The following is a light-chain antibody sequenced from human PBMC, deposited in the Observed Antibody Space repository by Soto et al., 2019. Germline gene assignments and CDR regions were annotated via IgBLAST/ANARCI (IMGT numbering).Light chain of an antibody. V-gene: IGKV1-5*03. CDR1: QSISNW. CDR3: QQYNSYSRT. Sequence: DIQMTQSPSTLSASVADRVTITCRASQSISNWLAWYQQKPGKAPNLLIYKASSLESGVPSRFSGSGSGTEFTLTISSLQPDDFATYYCQQYNSYSRTFGQGTKVEIK. J-gene: IGKJ1*01. CDR2: KAS.